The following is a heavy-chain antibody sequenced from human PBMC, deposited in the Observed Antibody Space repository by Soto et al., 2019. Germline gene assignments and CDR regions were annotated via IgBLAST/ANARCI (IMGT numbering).Heavy chain of an antibody. CDR3: ARSLVLLWFGEPLHWFDP. V-gene: IGHV4-59*08. CDR1: GGSISSYY. Sequence: SETLSLTCTVSGGSISSYYWSWIRQPPGKGLEWIGYIYYSGSTNYNPSLKSRVTISVDTSKNQFSLKLSSVTAADTAVYYCARSLVLLWFGEPLHWFDPWGQGTLVTVSS. J-gene: IGHJ5*02. D-gene: IGHD3-10*01. CDR2: IYYSGST.